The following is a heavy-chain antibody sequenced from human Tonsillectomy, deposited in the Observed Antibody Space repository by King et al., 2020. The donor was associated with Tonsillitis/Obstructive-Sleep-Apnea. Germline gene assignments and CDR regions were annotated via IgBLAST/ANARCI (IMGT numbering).Heavy chain of an antibody. Sequence: VQLQESGPGLVKPSETLSLTCTVSGGSISSYYWSWIRQPAGKGLEWIGRIYTSGSTNYNPSLKSRVTMSVDTSKNQFSLKLSSVTAADTAVYYCARGWGVPAATAYYSGMDVWGQGTTVTVSS. CDR1: GGSISSYY. J-gene: IGHJ6*02. D-gene: IGHD2-2*01. CDR3: ARGWGVPAATAYYSGMDV. V-gene: IGHV4-4*07. CDR2: IYTSGST.